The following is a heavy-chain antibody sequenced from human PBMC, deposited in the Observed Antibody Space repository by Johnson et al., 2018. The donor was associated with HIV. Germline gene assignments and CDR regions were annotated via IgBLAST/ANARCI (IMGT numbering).Heavy chain of an antibody. CDR3: GHSSSWLDAFDI. Sequence: VQLVESGGGLIQPGGSLRLSCAASGFTFSSYDMHWVRQATGKGLEWVSAIGTAGDTYYPGSVKGRFTISRDNSKNTLYLQMNSLRADDTAVYYCGHSSSWLDAFDIWGQGTMVTVSP. D-gene: IGHD6-13*01. CDR2: IGTAGDT. V-gene: IGHV3-13*01. CDR1: GFTFSSYD. J-gene: IGHJ3*02.